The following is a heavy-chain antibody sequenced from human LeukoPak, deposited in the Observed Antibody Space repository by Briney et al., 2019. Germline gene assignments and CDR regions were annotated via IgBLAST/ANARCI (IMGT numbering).Heavy chain of an antibody. V-gene: IGHV4-39*01. CDR2: IYYSGST. J-gene: IGHJ2*01. D-gene: IGHD4-17*01. CDR3: ARHYGDYSWYFDL. Sequence: KSSETLSLTCTVSGGSISSSSSYWGWIRQPPGKGLEWIGSIYYSGSTYYNPSLKSRVTISVDTSKNQFSLKLSSVTAADTAVYYCARHYGDYSWYFDLWGRGTLVTVSS. CDR1: GGSISSSSSY.